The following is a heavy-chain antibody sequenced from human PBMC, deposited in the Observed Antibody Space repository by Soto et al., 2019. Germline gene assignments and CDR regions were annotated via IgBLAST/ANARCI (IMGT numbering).Heavy chain of an antibody. CDR2: INHSGTT. CDR1: GGSFSGYY. CDR3: ARGDCSSTNCYAFYYYYYMDV. V-gene: IGHV4-34*01. D-gene: IGHD2-2*01. J-gene: IGHJ6*03. Sequence: QVQLQQWGAGLLKPSETLSLTCDIYGGSFSGYYWSWIRQPPGKGLEWIGEINHSGTTNYNPSLNSRVTISLDTSKNQFSLKVNSVTAADTAVYYCARGDCSSTNCYAFYYYYYMDVWGKGTTVTVSS.